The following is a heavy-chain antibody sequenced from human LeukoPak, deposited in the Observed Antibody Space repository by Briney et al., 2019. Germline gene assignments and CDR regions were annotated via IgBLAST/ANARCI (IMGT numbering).Heavy chain of an antibody. CDR1: GGSIIGFY. CDR2: IYYSGST. CDR3: ARRGQQLDVDPCYMDV. V-gene: IGHV4-59*08. J-gene: IGHJ6*03. D-gene: IGHD6-13*01. Sequence: SETLSLTCIVSGGSIIGFYWSWFRQPPGKTLEWIGYIYYSGSTNYNPYLKSRVTISVDTSRNQFSLKLRSVTAADTAMYYCARRGQQLDVDPCYMDVWGKGTTVTVSS.